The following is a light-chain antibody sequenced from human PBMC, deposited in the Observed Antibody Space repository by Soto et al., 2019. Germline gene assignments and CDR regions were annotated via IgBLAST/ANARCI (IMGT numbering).Light chain of an antibody. Sequence: QSVLTQPPSASGTPGQRVTISCSGSSSNVRSNTVSWYQQLPGTAPKVLIYSDDQRPSGVPDRFSGSRSGSSASLAISGLQSGDEADYYCASWEDSLNGWVIGGGTKLTVL. V-gene: IGLV1-44*01. J-gene: IGLJ3*02. CDR3: ASWEDSLNGWV. CDR2: SDD. CDR1: SSNVRSNT.